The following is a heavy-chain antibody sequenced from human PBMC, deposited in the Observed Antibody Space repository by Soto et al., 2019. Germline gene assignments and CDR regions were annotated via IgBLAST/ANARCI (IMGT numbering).Heavy chain of an antibody. CDR3: ARVVVPTTATTSNWFDP. D-gene: IGHD4-17*01. CDR1: GYTSTTYY. Sequence: ASVKVSCKASGYTSTTYYLHWVRQAPGQGLEWMGIINPSGGSTNYAQRFQGRVTMTSDTSTSTVYMERSSLRADDTAVYYCARVVVPTTATTSNWFDPWGQGTLVTVSS. J-gene: IGHJ5*02. CDR2: INPSGGST. V-gene: IGHV1-46*01.